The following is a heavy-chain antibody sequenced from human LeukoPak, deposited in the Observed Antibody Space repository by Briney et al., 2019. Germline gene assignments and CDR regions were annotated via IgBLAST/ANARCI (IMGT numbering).Heavy chain of an antibody. J-gene: IGHJ3*02. CDR3: ARGGGNHGFDI. CDR1: GFTYSSYW. Sequence: GGSLRLSCAASGFTYSSYWMHWVRQAPGKGLVWVSRINNDGSNTIYADSVKGRFTISRDNAKNTLYLQMNSLRAEDTSVFYCARGGGNHGFDIWGQGTMVTVSS. V-gene: IGHV3-74*01. D-gene: IGHD3-10*01. CDR2: INNDGSNT.